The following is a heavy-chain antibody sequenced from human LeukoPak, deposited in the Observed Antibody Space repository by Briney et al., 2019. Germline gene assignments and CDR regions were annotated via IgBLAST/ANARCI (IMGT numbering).Heavy chain of an antibody. CDR2: ISYDGSNK. CDR1: GFTFSSYG. V-gene: IGHV3-30*18. D-gene: IGHD5-12*01. Sequence: GRSLRLSCAASGFTFSSYGMHWVRQAPGKGLEWVAVISYDGSNKYYADSVKGRFTISRDNSKNTLYLQMNSLRAEDTAVYYCAKDRVATIRGALDYWGQGTLVTISS. CDR3: AKDRVATIRGALDY. J-gene: IGHJ4*02.